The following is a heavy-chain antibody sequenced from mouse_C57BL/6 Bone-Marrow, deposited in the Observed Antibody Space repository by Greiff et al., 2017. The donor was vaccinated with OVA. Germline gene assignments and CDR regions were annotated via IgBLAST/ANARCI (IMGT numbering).Heavy chain of an antibody. J-gene: IGHJ3*01. CDR3: ARGGCTTVVEKAWFAY. CDR1: GYTFTSYW. CDR2: IDPSDSET. Sequence: QVQLQQPGAELVRPGSSVKLSCKASGYTFTSYWMHWVKQRPIQGLEWIGNIDPSDSETHYNQKFKDKATLTVDKSSSTAYMQLSSLTSEDSAVYYCARGGCTTVVEKAWFAYWGQGTLVTVSA. D-gene: IGHD1-1*01. V-gene: IGHV1-52*01.